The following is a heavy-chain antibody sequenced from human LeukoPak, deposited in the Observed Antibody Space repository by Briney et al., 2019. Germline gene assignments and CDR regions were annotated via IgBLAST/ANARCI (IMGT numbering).Heavy chain of an antibody. J-gene: IGHJ6*03. CDR2: INSDETSS. CDR1: GFTFSIYW. V-gene: IGHV3-74*01. CDR3: ARGPVYYYYMDV. Sequence: GGSQRLSCAASGFTFSIYWMHWVRQVPGQGLVWVSQINSDETSSTYADSAKGRFTISRDNAKNTLYLQMNSLRAEDTAVYYCARGPVYYYYMDVWGKGTTVTVSS.